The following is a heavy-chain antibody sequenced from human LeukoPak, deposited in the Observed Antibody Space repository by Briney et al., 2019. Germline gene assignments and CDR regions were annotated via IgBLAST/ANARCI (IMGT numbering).Heavy chain of an antibody. V-gene: IGHV1-46*01. Sequence: ASVKVSCKASGYTFTSYYMHWVRQAPGQGLEWMGIINPSGGSTSYAQKFQGRVTMTRDTSTSTVYMELNSLRSEDTAVYYCARDKYCSSTSCYHFDYWGQGTLVTVSS. CDR1: GYTFTSYY. CDR2: INPSGGST. J-gene: IGHJ4*02. CDR3: ARDKYCSSTSCYHFDY. D-gene: IGHD2-2*01.